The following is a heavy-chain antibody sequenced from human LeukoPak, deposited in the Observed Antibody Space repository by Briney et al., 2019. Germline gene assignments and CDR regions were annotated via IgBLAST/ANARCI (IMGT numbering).Heavy chain of an antibody. Sequence: SETLSLTCAVYVESFSGYYWSSIRQPAGKGLEWIGRIYTSGSTNYNPSLKSRVTISVDTSKNQFSLKLSSVTAADPAVYYCARTGGWLSTSGVRDYWGQGTLVTVCS. D-gene: IGHD3-9*01. CDR1: VESFSGYY. CDR3: ARTGGWLSTSGVRDY. J-gene: IGHJ4*02. CDR2: IYTSGST. V-gene: IGHV4-59*10.